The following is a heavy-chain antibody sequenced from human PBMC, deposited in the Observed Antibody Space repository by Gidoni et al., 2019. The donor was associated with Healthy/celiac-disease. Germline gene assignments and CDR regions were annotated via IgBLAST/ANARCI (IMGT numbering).Heavy chain of an antibody. V-gene: IGHV4-61*02. CDR3: AGVIRGRGAFDI. Sequence: QVQLQESGPGLVKPSQTLSLTCPVSGGSLSSGSYYWSWLRQPAGKGLEWIGRIYTSGSTNSNPTLKSRVTISEDKYKNQFSLKLSSVTAADTAVYYCAGVIRGRGAFDIWGQGTMVTVSS. J-gene: IGHJ3*02. D-gene: IGHD3-10*01. CDR1: GGSLSSGSYY. CDR2: IYTSGST.